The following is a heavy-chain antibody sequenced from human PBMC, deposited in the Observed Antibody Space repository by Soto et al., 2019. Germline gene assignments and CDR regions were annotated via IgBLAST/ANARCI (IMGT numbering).Heavy chain of an antibody. Sequence: PSETLSLTCTVSAGSISSGGYFWSWIRQPPGKGLEWIGNIFYSGTTYYNPSLKSRVTISVDTSKNQFSLKLSSVTAADTGVCFCGGGVLYWGQGTLVTVSS. CDR1: AGSISSGGYF. CDR3: GGGVLY. V-gene: IGHV4-31*03. CDR2: IFYSGTT. D-gene: IGHD2-2*01. J-gene: IGHJ4*02.